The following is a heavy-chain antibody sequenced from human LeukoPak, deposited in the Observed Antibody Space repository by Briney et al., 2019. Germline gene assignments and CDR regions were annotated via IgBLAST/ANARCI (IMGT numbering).Heavy chain of an antibody. J-gene: IGHJ2*01. CDR3: AKDMTRYSSSPGDWYFDL. Sequence: PGGSLRLSCAASGFTFSSYGMHWVRQAPGKGLEWVAFIRYDGSNKYYADSVKGRFTISRDNSKNTLYLQMNSLRAEDTAVYYCAKDMTRYSSSPGDWYFDLWGRGTLVTVSS. D-gene: IGHD6-6*01. CDR2: IRYDGSNK. CDR1: GFTFSSYG. V-gene: IGHV3-30*02.